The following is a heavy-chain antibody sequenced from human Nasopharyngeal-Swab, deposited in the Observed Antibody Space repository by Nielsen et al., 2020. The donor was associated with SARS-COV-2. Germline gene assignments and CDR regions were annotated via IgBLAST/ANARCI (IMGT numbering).Heavy chain of an antibody. CDR3: ARLEWEPQY. D-gene: IGHD1-26*01. V-gene: IGHV1-2*06. J-gene: IGHJ4*02. CDR2: INPNSGGT. Sequence: LGKAPGQGLEWMGRINPNSGGTNYAQKFQGRVTMTRDTSISTAYMELSRLRSDDTAVYYCARLEWEPQYWGQGTLVTVSS.